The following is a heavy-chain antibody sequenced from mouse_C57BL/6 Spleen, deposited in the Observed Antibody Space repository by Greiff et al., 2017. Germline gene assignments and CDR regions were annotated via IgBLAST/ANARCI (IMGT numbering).Heavy chain of an antibody. D-gene: IGHD1-1*01. J-gene: IGHJ2*01. CDR2: ISSGGDSI. V-gene: IGHV5-9-1*02. CDR3: TREGGLFYFDY. CDR1: GFPFSSSA. Sequence: EVMLVESGEGLVKPGGSLKLSCAASGFPFSSSAMSWVRQTPEKRLEWVAYISSGGDSIYYADTVKGRFTISRDNARNTLYLQMSSLKSADTSMYYCTREGGLFYFDYWGQGTTLTVSS.